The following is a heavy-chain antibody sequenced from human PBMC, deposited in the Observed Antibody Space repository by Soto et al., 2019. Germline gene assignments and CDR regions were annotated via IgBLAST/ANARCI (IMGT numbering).Heavy chain of an antibody. CDR1: GGTFSSYA. J-gene: IGHJ6*02. CDR3: ARDRAVRITIFGVVILDPEYYYGMDL. CDR2: IIPIFGTA. D-gene: IGHD3-3*01. V-gene: IGHV1-69*13. Sequence: SVKVSCQASGGTFSSYAISWVRQAPGRGLEWMGGIIPIFGTANYAQKFQGRVTITADESTSTAYMELSTLRSEETAVYYCARDRAVRITIFGVVILDPEYYYGMDLWGQGTTVTVSS.